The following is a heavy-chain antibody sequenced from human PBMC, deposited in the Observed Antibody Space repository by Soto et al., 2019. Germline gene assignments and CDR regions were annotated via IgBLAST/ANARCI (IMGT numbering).Heavy chain of an antibody. CDR3: ARGQPRWLQLWYFDL. V-gene: IGHV1-69*12. D-gene: IGHD6-19*01. CDR2: IIPIFGTV. Sequence: QVQLVQSGAEVKKPGSSVKVSCKASGGTFSNYPISWVRQAPGQGLEWMGGIIPIFGTVNYAQKFQGRVTITADEPTRTAYTELGSLRSEDTAGYYCARGQPRWLQLWYFDLWGRGTLVTVSS. J-gene: IGHJ2*01. CDR1: GGTFSNYP.